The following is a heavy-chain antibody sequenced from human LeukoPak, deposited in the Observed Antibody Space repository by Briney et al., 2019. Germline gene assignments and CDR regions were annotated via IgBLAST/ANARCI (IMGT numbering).Heavy chain of an antibody. D-gene: IGHD3-10*01. CDR3: ARDRTVLLWFGESERGNSFDY. CDR2: INSDGSST. CDR1: GFTFSSYW. J-gene: IGHJ4*02. V-gene: IGHV3-74*01. Sequence: GGSLRLSCAASGFTFSSYWMHWVRQAPGKGLVWVSRINSDGSSTSYADSVKGRFTISRDNAKNTLYLQMNSLRAEDTAVYYCARDRTVLLWFGESERGNSFDYWGQGTLVTVSS.